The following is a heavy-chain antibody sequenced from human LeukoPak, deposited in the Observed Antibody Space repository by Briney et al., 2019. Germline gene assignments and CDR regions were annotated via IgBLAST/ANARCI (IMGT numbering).Heavy chain of an antibody. CDR1: GHTLNNHS. Sequence: ASVKVSCKSSGHTLNNHSIHWVRQAPGQGLEWMGMINPRDGSTRTLQRFQGRLTMTTDTSTSTLYMGLSSLRYEDTATYFCARGADQEFDFWGQGTLVTVSS. CDR2: INPRDGST. CDR3: ARGADQEFDF. V-gene: IGHV1-46*02. J-gene: IGHJ4*02.